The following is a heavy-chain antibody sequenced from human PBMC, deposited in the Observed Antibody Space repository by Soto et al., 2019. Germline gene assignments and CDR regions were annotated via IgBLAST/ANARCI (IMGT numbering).Heavy chain of an antibody. Sequence: GASVKVSCKASGYTFTDYFVHWVRLAPGQGLGWMGWVNPDTGVATFPQKFQGRVTVTRDASINTDYMELTHLTSEDTGIYYCARDPIRGGVPYFFDFWGRGTQVTVSS. CDR3: ARDPIRGGVPYFFDF. V-gene: IGHV1-2*02. D-gene: IGHD3-16*01. CDR1: GYTFTDYF. CDR2: VNPDTGVA. J-gene: IGHJ4*02.